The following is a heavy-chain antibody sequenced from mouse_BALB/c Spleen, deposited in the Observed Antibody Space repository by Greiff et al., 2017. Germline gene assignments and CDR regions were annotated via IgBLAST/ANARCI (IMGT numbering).Heavy chain of an antibody. CDR2: IDPANGNT. J-gene: IGHJ4*01. D-gene: IGHD2-2*01. Sequence: EVQLQQSGAELVKPGASVKLSCTASGFNIKDTYMHWVKQRPEQGLEWIGRIDPANGNTKYDPKFQGKATITADTSSNTAYLQLSSLTSEDTAVYYCASWLRVAMDYWGQGTSVTVSA. CDR3: ASWLRVAMDY. V-gene: IGHV14-3*02. CDR1: GFNIKDTY.